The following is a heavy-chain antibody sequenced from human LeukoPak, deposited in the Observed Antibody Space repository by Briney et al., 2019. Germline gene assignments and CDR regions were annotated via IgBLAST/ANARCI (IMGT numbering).Heavy chain of an antibody. J-gene: IGHJ3*02. CDR2: IYYSGST. D-gene: IGHD6-19*01. Sequence: PSETLSFTCTVSGDSSSTSSWSWIRQPPGKGLEWIGYIYYSGSTNYNPSLKSRVTISVDTSKNQFSLKLSSVTAAGTAVYYCARYSSGWSEVSFDAFDIWGQGTMVTGSS. CDR3: ARYSSGWSEVSFDAFDI. V-gene: IGHV4-59*01. CDR1: GDSSSTSS.